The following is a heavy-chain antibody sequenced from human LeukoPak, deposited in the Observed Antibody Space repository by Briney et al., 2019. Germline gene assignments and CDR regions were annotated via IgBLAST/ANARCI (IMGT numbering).Heavy chain of an antibody. V-gene: IGHV3-48*02. CDR2: ISSISTII. J-gene: IGHJ4*02. CDR1: GFTFNSFS. Sequence: PGGSLRLSCAASGFTFNSFSMNWVRQAPGKGLEWVSYISSISTIIYYAGSVKGRFTISRDNAKNSLYLQMNSLRDEDTAVYYCARDLHSWAYTYDYCGQGTLVTVSS. CDR3: ARDLHSWAYTYDY. D-gene: IGHD1-26*01.